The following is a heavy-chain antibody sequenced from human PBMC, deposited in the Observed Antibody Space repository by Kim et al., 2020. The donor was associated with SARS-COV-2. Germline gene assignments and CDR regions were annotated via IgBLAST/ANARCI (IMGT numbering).Heavy chain of an antibody. CDR2: IIPIFGTA. D-gene: IGHD3-22*01. J-gene: IGHJ6*02. CDR3: ATRGSGYYSGYYYYGMDV. Sequence: SVKVSCKASGGTFSSYAISWVRQAPGQGLEWMGGIIPIFGTANYAQKFQGRVTITADESTSTAYMELSSLRSEDTAVYYCATRGSGYYSGYYYYGMDVWGQGTTVTVSS. CDR1: GGTFSSYA. V-gene: IGHV1-69*13.